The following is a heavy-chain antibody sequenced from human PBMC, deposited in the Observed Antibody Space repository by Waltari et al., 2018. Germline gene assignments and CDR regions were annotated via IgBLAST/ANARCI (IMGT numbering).Heavy chain of an antibody. CDR2: INPSGGST. CDR3: ARVGPTYYDFWSGPRGAFDI. Sequence: QVQLVQSGAEVKKPGASVKVSCKASGYTFTSYYMHWVRQAPGQGLEWMGIINPSGGSTSYAQKFQGRVTMTRDTSTSTVYMELSSLRSEDTAVYYCARVGPTYYDFWSGPRGAFDIWGQGTMVTVSS. J-gene: IGHJ3*02. D-gene: IGHD3-3*01. CDR1: GYTFTSYY. V-gene: IGHV1-46*01.